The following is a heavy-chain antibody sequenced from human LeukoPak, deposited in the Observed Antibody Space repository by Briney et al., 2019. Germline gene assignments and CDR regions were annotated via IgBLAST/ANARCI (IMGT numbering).Heavy chain of an antibody. CDR2: LYTTGRT. J-gene: IGHJ4*02. CDR1: KFTVSSTY. CDR3: ARSPPQSGYSYGSVDY. V-gene: IGHV3-66*02. Sequence: GGSLRLSCAASKFTVSSTYMSWVRQAPGKGLEWVSVLYTTGRTEYAGSVKGRFTISRDNSKNTLYLQMNSLRAEDTAVYYCARSPPQSGYSYGSVDYWGQGTLVTVSS. D-gene: IGHD5-18*01.